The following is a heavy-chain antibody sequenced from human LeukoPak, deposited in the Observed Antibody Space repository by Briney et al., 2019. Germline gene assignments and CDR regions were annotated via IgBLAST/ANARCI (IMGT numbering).Heavy chain of an antibody. CDR2: IYYSGST. CDR1: GGSISSGGYY. CDR3: ARVTYYYDSSGYWPGYFDY. Sequence: SETLSLTCTVSGGSISSGGYYWGWIRQPPGKGLEWIGSIYYSGSTYYNPSLKSRVTISVDTSKNQFSLKLSSVTAADTAVYYCARVTYYYDSSGYWPGYFDYWGQGTLVTVSS. V-gene: IGHV4-39*07. J-gene: IGHJ4*02. D-gene: IGHD3-22*01.